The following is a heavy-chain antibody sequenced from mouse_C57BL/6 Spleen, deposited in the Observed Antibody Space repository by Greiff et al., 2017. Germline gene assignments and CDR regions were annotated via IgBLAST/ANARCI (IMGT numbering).Heavy chain of an antibody. CDR1: GYTFTSYW. J-gene: IGHJ2*01. Sequence: QVQLQQPGAELVMPGASVKLSCKASGYTFTSYWMHWVKQRPGQGLEWIGEIDPSDSYTNYNQKFKGNSTLTVDKSSNTAYMQLSSLTSEDSAVYYCARSPVVATYYFDYWGQGTTLTVSS. V-gene: IGHV1-69*01. CDR2: IDPSDSYT. D-gene: IGHD1-1*01. CDR3: ARSPVVATYYFDY.